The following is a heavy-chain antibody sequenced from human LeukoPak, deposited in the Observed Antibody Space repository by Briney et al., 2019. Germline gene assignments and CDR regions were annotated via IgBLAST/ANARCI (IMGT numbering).Heavy chain of an antibody. CDR2: IYNSGGT. J-gene: IGHJ3*01. CDR3: ARDRDWAFDV. CDR1: GGSISSSNYY. V-gene: IGHV4-39*02. Sequence: SETLSLTCTVSGGSISSSNYYWGWIRQPPGKGLEWIGSIYNSGGTYYNPSLKSRVTISVDTSKNQFSLKLRSVTAADTAVYYCARDRDWAFDVWGQGTMVTVSS. D-gene: IGHD2-21*01.